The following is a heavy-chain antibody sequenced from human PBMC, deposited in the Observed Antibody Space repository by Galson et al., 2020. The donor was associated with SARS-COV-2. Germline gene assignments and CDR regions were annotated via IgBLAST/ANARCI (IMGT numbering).Heavy chain of an antibody. Sequence: GASVKVPCKVSGYTLTELSMHWVRQAPGKGLEWMGGFDPEDGETIYAQKFQGRVTMTEDTSTDTAYMELSSLRSEDTAVYYCSRDQGYGSSWAIVDPFDHWGQGTLVTVSS. CDR3: SRDQGYGSSWAIVDPFDH. V-gene: IGHV1-24*01. CDR1: GYTLTELS. D-gene: IGHD6-13*01. J-gene: IGHJ4*02. CDR2: FDPEDGET.